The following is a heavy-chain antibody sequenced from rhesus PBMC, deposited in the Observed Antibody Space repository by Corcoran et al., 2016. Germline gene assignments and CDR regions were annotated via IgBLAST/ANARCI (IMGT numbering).Heavy chain of an antibody. V-gene: IGHV4-169*02. Sequence: QLQLQESGPGLVKPSATLSVTCAVSGGSISSSSWRWIRQAPGTGLKWIGYVDGRVRRTNYNTALKRRCTRAVDTSKNQLSLKRSAVTAADTGWDYCASAWSYPEYFEVWGQGALGTVSS. J-gene: IGHJ1*01. D-gene: IGHD1-44*02. CDR3: ASAWSYPEYFEV. CDR1: GGSISSSS. CDR2: VDGRVRRT.